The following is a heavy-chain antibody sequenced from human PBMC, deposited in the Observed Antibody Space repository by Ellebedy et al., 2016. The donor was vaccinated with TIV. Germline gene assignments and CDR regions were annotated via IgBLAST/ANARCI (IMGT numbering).Heavy chain of an antibody. CDR2: IYYSGST. V-gene: IGHV4-39*01. J-gene: IGHJ6*02. CDR1: GGSISSSSYY. Sequence: MPSETLSLTCTVSGGSISSSSYYWGWIRQPPGKGLEWIGSIYYSGSTYYNPSLKSRVTISVDTSKNQFSLKLSSVTAADTAVYYCARIQQLVSNSYYGMDVWGQGTTVTVSS. CDR3: ARIQQLVSNSYYGMDV. D-gene: IGHD6-6*01.